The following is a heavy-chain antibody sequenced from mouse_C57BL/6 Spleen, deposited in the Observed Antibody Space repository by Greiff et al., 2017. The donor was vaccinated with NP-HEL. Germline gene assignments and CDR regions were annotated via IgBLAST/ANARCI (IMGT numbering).Heavy chain of an antibody. CDR1: GFNIKDYY. J-gene: IGHJ2*01. D-gene: IGHD2-1*01. CDR3: TTGGNYPYYFDY. V-gene: IGHV14-1*01. Sequence: EVQLQQSGAELVRPGASVKLSCTASGFNIKDYYMHWVKQRPEQGLEWIGRIDPEDGDTEYAPKFQGKATMTADTSSNTAYLQRSSLTSEDTAVYYCTTGGNYPYYFDYWGQGTTLTVSS. CDR2: IDPEDGDT.